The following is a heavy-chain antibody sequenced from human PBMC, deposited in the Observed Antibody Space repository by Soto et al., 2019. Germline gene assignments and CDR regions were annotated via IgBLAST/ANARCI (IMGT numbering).Heavy chain of an antibody. CDR1: GFTFNKAW. CDR3: TTDAASYYYDSGGYYTYYFDY. J-gene: IGHJ4*02. Sequence: NPGGSLRLSCTASGFTFNKAWMIWVRQAPGRGLEWVGRVKSKSDGGTIDYGAPVKGRFTISRDDSKNTLYLQMNTLKIEDTAVYYCTTDAASYYYDSGGYYTYYFDYWGQGTLVTVSS. D-gene: IGHD3-22*01. CDR2: VKSKSDGGTI. V-gene: IGHV3-15*01.